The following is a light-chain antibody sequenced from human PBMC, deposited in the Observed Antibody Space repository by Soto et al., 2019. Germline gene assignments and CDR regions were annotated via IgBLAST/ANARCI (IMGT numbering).Light chain of an antibody. CDR3: QQSYSTPLI. CDR2: TAT. V-gene: IGKV1-39*01. Sequence: DIKMTQSPSSLSASVGGRVTITCRASQNISNYLNWYQQKPGKAPKLVIYTATCLQSGVPSRFSGNGSGTDFTLTISSLQPEDVATYFCQQSYSTPLIFGGGTKVDIK. CDR1: QNISNY. J-gene: IGKJ4*01.